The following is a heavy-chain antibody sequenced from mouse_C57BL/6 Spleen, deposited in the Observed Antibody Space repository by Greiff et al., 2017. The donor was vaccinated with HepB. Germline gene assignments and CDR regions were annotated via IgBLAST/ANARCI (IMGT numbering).Heavy chain of an antibody. Sequence: EVKLVESGPGLVKPSQSLSLTCSVTGYSITSGYYWNWIRQFPGNKLEWMGYISYDGSNNYNPSLKNRISITRDTSKNQFFLKLNSVTTEDTATYYCARVIYYDYDGYYFDYWGQGTTLTVSS. D-gene: IGHD2-4*01. V-gene: IGHV3-6*01. CDR3: ARVIYYDYDGYYFDY. CDR1: GYSITSGYY. J-gene: IGHJ2*01. CDR2: ISYDGSN.